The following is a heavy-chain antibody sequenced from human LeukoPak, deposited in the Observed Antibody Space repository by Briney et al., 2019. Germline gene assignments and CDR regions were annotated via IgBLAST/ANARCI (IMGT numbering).Heavy chain of an antibody. CDR2: IRASGGET. Sequence: GGSLRLSCAASGFTFSFYAMSWVRQAPGRGPEWVSGIRASGGETYYADSVKGRFTVSRDNSRNTLDLQMNSLRAEDTAVYYCAKYDNSWYEREYFDYWGQGALVTVSS. D-gene: IGHD6-13*01. CDR1: GFTFSFYA. CDR3: AKYDNSWYEREYFDY. V-gene: IGHV3-23*01. J-gene: IGHJ4*02.